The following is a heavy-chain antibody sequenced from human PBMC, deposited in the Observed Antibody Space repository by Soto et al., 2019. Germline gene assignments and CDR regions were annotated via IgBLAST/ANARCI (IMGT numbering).Heavy chain of an antibody. Sequence: SETLSLTCTVSGRSISSVNYYWCWIRQPPGKGLEWIGYIYYSGSTYYNPSLRSRVTISVDTSKNQFSLKLSSVTAADTAVYYCARWVEVSLDYFDSWGQGTPVTVSS. CDR3: ARWVEVSLDYFDS. V-gene: IGHV4-30-4*02. J-gene: IGHJ4*02. D-gene: IGHD2-15*01. CDR1: GRSISSVNYY. CDR2: IYYSGST.